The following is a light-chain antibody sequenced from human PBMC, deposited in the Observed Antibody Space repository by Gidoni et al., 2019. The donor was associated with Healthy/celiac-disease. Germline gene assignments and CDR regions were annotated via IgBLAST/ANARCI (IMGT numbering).Light chain of an antibody. Sequence: QSALTQPASVSRSPGQSITISCTGTSSDGGGYNYVSWYQQHPGKAPKLMIYDVSNRPSGVSNRFSGSKSGNTASLTISGLQAEDEADYYCSSYTSSSTQVFGTGTKVTVL. CDR2: DVS. J-gene: IGLJ1*01. CDR1: SSDGGGYNY. V-gene: IGLV2-14*03. CDR3: SSYTSSSTQV.